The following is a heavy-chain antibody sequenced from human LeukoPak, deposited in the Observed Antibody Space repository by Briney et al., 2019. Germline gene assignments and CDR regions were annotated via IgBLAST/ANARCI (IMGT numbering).Heavy chain of an antibody. V-gene: IGHV3-48*01. CDR3: AREGGYYDILTGYSAFDI. CDR1: GFTFSSYS. D-gene: IGHD3-9*01. Sequence: GGSLRLSCAASGFTFSSYSMNWVRQAPGKGLEWVSYISSSSSTIYYADSVKGRFTISRDNAKNSLYLQMNSLRAEDTAVYYCAREGGYYDILTGYSAFDIWGQGTMVTVSS. J-gene: IGHJ3*02. CDR2: ISSSSSTI.